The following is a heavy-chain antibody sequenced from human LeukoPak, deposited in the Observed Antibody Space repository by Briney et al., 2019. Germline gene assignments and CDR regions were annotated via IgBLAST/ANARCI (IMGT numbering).Heavy chain of an antibody. CDR2: INHSGST. V-gene: IGHV4-34*01. J-gene: IGHJ4*02. D-gene: IGHD4-17*01. CDR1: GGSFSGYY. CDR3: ARVYFTVYYFDY. Sequence: SSETLSLTCAVYGGSFSGYYWSWIRQPPGKGLEWIGEINHSGSTNYNPSLKSRVTISVDTSKNQFSLRLSSVTAADTAVYYCARVYFTVYYFDYWGQGTLVTVSS.